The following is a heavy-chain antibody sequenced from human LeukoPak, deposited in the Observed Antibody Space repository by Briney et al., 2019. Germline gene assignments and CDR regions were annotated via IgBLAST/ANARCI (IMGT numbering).Heavy chain of an antibody. Sequence: EASVKVSCKASGYTFTNYGISWVRQAPGQGLEWMGWISAYDGNTNYAQKLQGRVTMTTDTSTNTAYMELRSLRSDDTAVYYCARGYYHNSSGFRYYYGLDVWGQGTTVTVSS. J-gene: IGHJ6*02. CDR2: ISAYDGNT. V-gene: IGHV1-18*01. CDR3: ARGYYHNSSGFRYYYGLDV. D-gene: IGHD3-22*01. CDR1: GYTFTNYG.